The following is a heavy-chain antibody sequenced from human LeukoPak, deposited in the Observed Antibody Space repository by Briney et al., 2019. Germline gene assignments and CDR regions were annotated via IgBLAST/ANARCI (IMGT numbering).Heavy chain of an antibody. CDR3: ARDIVEVPAASNWFDP. D-gene: IGHD2-2*01. CDR1: GGSFSGYY. J-gene: IGHJ5*02. V-gene: IGHV4-34*01. Sequence: PSETLSLTCAVYGGSFSGYYWSWIRQPPGKGLEWIGEINHSGSTNYNPSLKSRVTISVDTSKNQFSLKLSSVTAADTAVYYCARDIVEVPAASNWFDPWGQGTLVTVSS. CDR2: INHSGST.